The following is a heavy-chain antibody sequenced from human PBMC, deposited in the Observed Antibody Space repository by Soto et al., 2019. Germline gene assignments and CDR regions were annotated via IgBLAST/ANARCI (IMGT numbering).Heavy chain of an antibody. Sequence: PSETLSLTCTVSGGSISSSSYYWGWIRQPPGKGLEWIGSIYYSGSTYYNPSLKSRVTISVDTSKNQFSLKLSSVTAADTAVYYCARRSGWPGDFDYWGQGTLVTVSS. CDR1: GGSISSSSYY. CDR3: ARRSGWPGDFDY. J-gene: IGHJ4*02. CDR2: IYYSGST. D-gene: IGHD3-10*01. V-gene: IGHV4-39*01.